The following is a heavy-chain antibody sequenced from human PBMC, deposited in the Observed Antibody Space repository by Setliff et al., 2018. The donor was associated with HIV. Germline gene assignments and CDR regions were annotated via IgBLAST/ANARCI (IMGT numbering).Heavy chain of an antibody. CDR1: GGSISNYY. J-gene: IGHJ4*02. CDR3: ARDTGKSSGLDY. D-gene: IGHD3-22*01. CDR2: IYYSGST. V-gene: IGHV4-59*01. Sequence: PSETLSLTCTVSGGSISNYYWSWIRQPPGKGLDWIGNIYYSGSTKYNPSLKSRVTISVDTSKNQFSLKVSSVTAADTAVYYCARDTGKSSGLDYWGQGTLVTVSS.